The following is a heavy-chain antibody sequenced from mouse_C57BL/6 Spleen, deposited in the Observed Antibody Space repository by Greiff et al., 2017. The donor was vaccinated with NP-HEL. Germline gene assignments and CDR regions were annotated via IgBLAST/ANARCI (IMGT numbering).Heavy chain of an antibody. CDR2: INPSSGYT. D-gene: IGHD1-1*01. CDR3: ARCLITTVVADKYFDY. V-gene: IGHV1-7*01. J-gene: IGHJ2*01. CDR1: GYTFTSYW. Sequence: QVQLQQSGAELAKPGASVKLSCKASGYTFTSYWMHWVKQRPGQGLEWIGYINPSSGYTKYNQKFKDKATLTADKSSSTAYMQLSSLTYEDSAVYYCARCLITTVVADKYFDYWGQGTTLTVSS.